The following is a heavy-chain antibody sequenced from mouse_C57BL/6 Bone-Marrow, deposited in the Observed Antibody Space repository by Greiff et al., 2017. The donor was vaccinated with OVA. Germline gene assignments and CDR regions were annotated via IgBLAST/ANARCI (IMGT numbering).Heavy chain of an antibody. V-gene: IGHV5-17*01. Sequence: EVKLVESGGGLVKPGGSLKLSCAASGFTFSDYGMHWVRQAPEKGLEWVAYISSGSSTIYYADTVKGRFPISRANAKNTLVLQMTSLRSEDTAMYYCARADYYGSSSPVWGTGTTVTVSS. CDR3: ARADYYGSSSPV. D-gene: IGHD1-1*01. J-gene: IGHJ1*03. CDR1: GFTFSDYG. CDR2: ISSGSSTI.